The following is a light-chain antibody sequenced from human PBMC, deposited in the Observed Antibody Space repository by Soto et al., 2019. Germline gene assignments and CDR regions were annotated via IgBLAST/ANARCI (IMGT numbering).Light chain of an antibody. CDR1: QSVSSNY. CDR3: QQYGRSPMFT. Sequence: EIVLTQSPGTLSLSPGERATLSCRASQSVSSNYLAWYQQKPGQAPRLLIYGASRGAAGIPDRFIGSGSGTDCTLTINRLEPEDFAVYFCQQYGRSPMFTFGQGTKLEI. V-gene: IGKV3-20*01. J-gene: IGKJ2*01. CDR2: GAS.